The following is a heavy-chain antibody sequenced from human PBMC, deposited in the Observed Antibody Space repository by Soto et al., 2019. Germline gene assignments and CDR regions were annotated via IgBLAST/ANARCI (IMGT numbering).Heavy chain of an antibody. Sequence: QITLKESGPTLAKPTQTLTLTCTFSGFSLSTSGVGVGWFRQPPGKALEWLALIYWDDDNRYSPSLKSRLTITKDTSKNQVVLTVTDMDPMDTATYYCAHYISTGPAGWFDPWGQGTLVIVSS. D-gene: IGHD3-9*01. J-gene: IGHJ5*02. CDR3: AHYISTGPAGWFDP. V-gene: IGHV2-5*02. CDR1: GFSLSTSGVG. CDR2: IYWDDDN.